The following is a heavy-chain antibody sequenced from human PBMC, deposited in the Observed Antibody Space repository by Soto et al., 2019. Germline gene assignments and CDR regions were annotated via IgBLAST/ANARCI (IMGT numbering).Heavy chain of an antibody. J-gene: IGHJ6*02. D-gene: IGHD5-12*01. CDR3: STVIGIYDWDI. CDR2: IKSKTDGGTA. V-gene: IGHV3-15*01. CDR1: RLSFTNAW. Sequence: EVQLVESGGGFVQPGGSLRLSCVASRLSFTNAWMSWVRQAPGKGPEWVGRIKSKTDGGTADYAAPVKGRFTISRDDSHKTLYLHMGRLTEENTVHYHCSTVIGIYDWDIWGQGTTVTVSS.